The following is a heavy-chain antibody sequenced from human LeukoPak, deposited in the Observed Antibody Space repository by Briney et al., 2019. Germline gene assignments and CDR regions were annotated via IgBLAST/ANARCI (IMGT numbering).Heavy chain of an antibody. D-gene: IGHD3-3*01. CDR2: ISGSGGST. V-gene: IGHV3-23*01. Sequence: GGSLRLSCAASGFTFSSYAMSWVRQAPGKGLEWVSAISGSGGSTYYADSVKGRFTISRDNAKNPLYLQMNSLRAEDTAVYYCAKAGSRVTIFGVVIGPFDPWGQGTLVTVSS. CDR3: AKAGSRVTIFGVVIGPFDP. J-gene: IGHJ5*02. CDR1: GFTFSSYA.